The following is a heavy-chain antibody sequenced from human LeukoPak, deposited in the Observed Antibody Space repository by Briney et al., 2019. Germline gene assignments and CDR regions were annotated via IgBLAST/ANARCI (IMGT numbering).Heavy chain of an antibody. J-gene: IGHJ3*02. D-gene: IGHD5-24*01. CDR1: GLTFTNYE. Sequence: GGSLRPSCAASGLTFTNYEMYWVRQAPGKGLEWTSYISNSGSTIKYADSVRGRFTISRDNAKKSLYLQMNSLRAEDTGVYYCGAARQSDGAFDIWGQGTLVTVSS. CDR3: GAARQSDGAFDI. CDR2: ISNSGSTI. V-gene: IGHV3-48*03.